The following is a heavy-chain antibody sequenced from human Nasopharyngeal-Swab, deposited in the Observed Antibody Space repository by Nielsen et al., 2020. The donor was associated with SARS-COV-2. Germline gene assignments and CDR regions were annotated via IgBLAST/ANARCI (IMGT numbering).Heavy chain of an antibody. V-gene: IGHV4-59*08. Sequence: SETLSLTYTVSGGSISSYYWSWIRQPPGKGLEWIGYIYYSGSTNYNPSLKSRVTISVDTSKNQFSLKLSSVTAADTAVYYCARHPGYCSGGSCYSRWFDPWGQGTLVTVSS. CDR2: IYYSGST. CDR3: ARHPGYCSGGSCYSRWFDP. D-gene: IGHD2-15*01. J-gene: IGHJ5*02. CDR1: GGSISSYY.